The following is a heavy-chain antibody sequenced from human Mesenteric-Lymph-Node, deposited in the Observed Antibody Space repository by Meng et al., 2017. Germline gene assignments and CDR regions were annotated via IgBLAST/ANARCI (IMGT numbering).Heavy chain of an antibody. CDR1: GFTFGSYA. V-gene: IGHV3-23*01. CDR3: AKRVVVTASSHWYFDL. J-gene: IGHJ2*01. CDR2: ISGNGAGT. Sequence: EVQLWESGGGLVQPGGSLRLSCAASGFTFGSYAMSWVRQAPGKGLEWLSGISGNGAGTYYADSMKGRFTISRDNSMNTLYLEMNSLRAEDTAIYYCAKRVVVTASSHWYFDLWGRGTLVTVSS. D-gene: IGHD2-21*02.